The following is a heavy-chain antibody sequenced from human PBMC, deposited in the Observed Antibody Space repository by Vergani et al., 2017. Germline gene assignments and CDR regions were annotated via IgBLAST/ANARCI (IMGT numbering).Heavy chain of an antibody. Sequence: QMQLVQSGAEVKKTGSSVKVSCKASGYTFTYRYLHWVRQAPGQALEWMGWISAYSGETRYARSLQGRVTMTTDASTNTAYMSLRSLRSDDTAIYYCSRGGFYTSRNDFKFYGLGVWGQGTTVTVTS. J-gene: IGHJ6*02. CDR3: SRGGFYTSRNDFKFYGLGV. CDR2: ISAYSGET. CDR1: GYTFTYRY. D-gene: IGHD3-3*01. V-gene: IGHV1-45*02.